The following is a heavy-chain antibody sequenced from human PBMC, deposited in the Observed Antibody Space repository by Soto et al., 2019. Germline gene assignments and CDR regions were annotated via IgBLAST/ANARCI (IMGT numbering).Heavy chain of an antibody. J-gene: IGHJ6*02. Sequence: SVKVSCKASGFTFTSSAVQWVRQARGQRXEWIGWIVVGSGNTNYAQKFQERVTITRDMSTSTAYMELSSLRSEDTAVYYCAADVTYYDFWSGSPNYGMDVWGQGTTVTVSS. D-gene: IGHD3-3*01. CDR2: IVVGSGNT. CDR1: GFTFTSSA. CDR3: AADVTYYDFWSGSPNYGMDV. V-gene: IGHV1-58*01.